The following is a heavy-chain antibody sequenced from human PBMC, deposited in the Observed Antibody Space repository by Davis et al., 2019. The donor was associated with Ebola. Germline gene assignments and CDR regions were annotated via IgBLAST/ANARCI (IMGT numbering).Heavy chain of an antibody. CDR1: GFTFSSYW. CDR3: ARSSYQPDY. Sequence: GESLKISCAASGFTFSSYWMHWVRQAPGKGLVYVSRISSDGGITSYADSVKGRFTISRDNAKSTLYLQMNSLTAEDTAVYYCARSSYQPDYWGQGTLVTVSS. CDR2: ISSDGGIT. D-gene: IGHD2-2*01. V-gene: IGHV3-74*01. J-gene: IGHJ4*02.